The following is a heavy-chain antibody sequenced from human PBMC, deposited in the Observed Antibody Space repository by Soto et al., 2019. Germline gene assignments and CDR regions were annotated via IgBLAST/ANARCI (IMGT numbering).Heavy chain of an antibody. Sequence: ASVKVSCKASGYTFTSYAMHWVRQAPGQRLEWMGWINAGNGNKKYSQKFKGRVTITRDTSASTAYMELSSLRSEDTAVYYCASSDYYGSGNLLSLDYWGQGTLVTVSS. V-gene: IGHV1-3*01. D-gene: IGHD3-10*01. CDR3: ASSDYYGSGNLLSLDY. CDR2: INAGNGNK. J-gene: IGHJ4*02. CDR1: GYTFTSYA.